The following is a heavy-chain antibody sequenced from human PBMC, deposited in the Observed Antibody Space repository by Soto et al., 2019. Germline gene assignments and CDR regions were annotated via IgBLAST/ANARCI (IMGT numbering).Heavy chain of an antibody. CDR2: IYYSGST. Sequence: KTSETLSLTCTVSGGSISSSSYYWGWIRQPPGKGLEWIGSIYYSGSTYYNPSLKSRVTISVDTSKNQFSLKLSSVTAADTAVYYCARQEPGIAAAGTRGPWDYWGQGTLVTVSS. J-gene: IGHJ4*02. V-gene: IGHV4-39*01. CDR1: GGSISSSSYY. CDR3: ARQEPGIAAAGTRGPWDY. D-gene: IGHD6-13*01.